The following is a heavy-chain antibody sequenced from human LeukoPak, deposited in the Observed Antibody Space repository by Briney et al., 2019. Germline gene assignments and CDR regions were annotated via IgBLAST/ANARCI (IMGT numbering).Heavy chain of an antibody. D-gene: IGHD2-2*02. Sequence: GGSLRLSCAASRFTFSNAMHWVRQAPGKGLEWVAVISSDGSNKYYADSVKGRFTISRDNSKKMLYLQMNSLRAEDTAMYYCARAVVPTTILDYYYYMDVWGKGTTVTVSS. J-gene: IGHJ6*03. V-gene: IGHV3-30-3*01. CDR1: RFTFSNA. CDR2: ISSDGSNK. CDR3: ARAVVPTTILDYYYYMDV.